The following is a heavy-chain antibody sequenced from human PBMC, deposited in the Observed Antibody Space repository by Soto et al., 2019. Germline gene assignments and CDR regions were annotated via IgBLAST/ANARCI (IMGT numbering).Heavy chain of an antibody. CDR2: ISGFSAGSAST. CDR3: ARVPLFFCLDAFDF. Sequence: EVQLLESGGGLVQPGGSLRLSCAASGFTFNSYAMHWVRQAPGKGLEWVSGISGFSAGSASTYFADSVKGRFIISRDNSNNTLYLQMNNLRAEDTALYYCARVPLFFCLDAFDFWGHGTVVTVSS. J-gene: IGHJ3*01. V-gene: IGHV3-23*01. CDR1: GFTFNSYA.